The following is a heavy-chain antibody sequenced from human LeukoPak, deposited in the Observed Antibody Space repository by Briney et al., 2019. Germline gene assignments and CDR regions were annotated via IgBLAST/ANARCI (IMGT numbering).Heavy chain of an antibody. V-gene: IGHV3-48*04. CDR3: ARDISDY. CDR2: ISSSSSPT. CDR1: GFTFSSYS. Sequence: PGGSLRLSCAASGFTFSSYSMSWVRQAPGKGLEWVSYISSSSSPTYYADSVKGRFTISRDNAKNSLYLQMNSLRAEDTAVYYCARDISDYWGQGTLVTVSS. J-gene: IGHJ4*02. D-gene: IGHD3-9*01.